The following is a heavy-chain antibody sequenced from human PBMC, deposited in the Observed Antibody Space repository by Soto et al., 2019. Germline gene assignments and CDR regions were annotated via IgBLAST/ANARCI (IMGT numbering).Heavy chain of an antibody. CDR3: ARALGYAYAI. D-gene: IGHD7-27*01. Sequence: GGSLRLSCAASGFTFSSYGMHWVRQAPGKGLEWVAVIWYDGTNKYYADTVKGRFTISRDNSKNTLYLQMSSLRAEDMAVYFYARALGYAYAIWAQRTIVTGSS. CDR2: IWYDGTNK. CDR1: GFTFSSYG. V-gene: IGHV3-33*01. J-gene: IGHJ3*02.